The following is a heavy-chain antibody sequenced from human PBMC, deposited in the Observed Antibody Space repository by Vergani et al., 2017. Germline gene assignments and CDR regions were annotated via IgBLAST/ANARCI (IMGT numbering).Heavy chain of an antibody. V-gene: IGHV4-34*02. J-gene: IGHJ4*02. CDR3: VCRATSPPRCFDC. CDR1: GESFSSFY. CDR2: INYVGST. D-gene: IGHD2-2*01. Sequence: QVQLQQWGAGVVKPSGTLSLTCAVFGESFSSFYWSWIRQPPGKGLEWIGSINYVGSTYYNPSLKSRVTTSVDASKNQFSLKLTSVTAADTAVYRCVCRATSPPRCFDCWGQGTLVIVSS.